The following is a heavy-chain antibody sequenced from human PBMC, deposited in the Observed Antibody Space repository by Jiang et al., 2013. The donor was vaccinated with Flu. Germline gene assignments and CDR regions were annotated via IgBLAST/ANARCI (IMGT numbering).Heavy chain of an antibody. J-gene: IGHJ4*02. CDR1: GYTFTSYD. Sequence: CGAEVKKPGASVKVSCKASGYTFTSYDINWVRQATGQGLEWMGWMNPNSGNTGYAQKFQGRVTMTRNTSISTAYMELSSLRSEDTAVYYCARGSKSCSGGSCYSPKYWGQGTLVTVSS. V-gene: IGHV1-8*01. CDR2: MNPNSGNT. D-gene: IGHD2-15*01. CDR3: ARGSKSCSGGSCYSPKY.